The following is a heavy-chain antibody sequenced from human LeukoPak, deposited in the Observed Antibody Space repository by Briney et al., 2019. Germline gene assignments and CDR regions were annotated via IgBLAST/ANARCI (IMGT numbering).Heavy chain of an antibody. V-gene: IGHV3-23*01. CDR2: ISGSGDRT. CDR1: GFTFSSYS. J-gene: IGHJ6*03. CDR3: AKDGGTPIAARPGGLGYYYYMDV. Sequence: GGSLRLSCAPSGFTFSSYSMSWVRQAPGKGLEWVSAISGSGDRTYYTDSVKGRFTISRDNSKNTLYLQMNSLRAEDTAVYYCAKDGGTPIAARPGGLGYYYYMDVWGKGTTVTVSS. D-gene: IGHD6-6*01.